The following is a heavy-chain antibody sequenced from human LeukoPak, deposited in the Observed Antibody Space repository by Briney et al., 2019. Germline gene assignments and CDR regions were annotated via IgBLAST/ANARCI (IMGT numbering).Heavy chain of an antibody. CDR1: GFSFSTHW. D-gene: IGHD6-19*01. Sequence: PGASLRLSCAASGFSFSTHWMNWVRQAPGGGLEWLANIKPDGSDRYYVDSVRGRFTISRDNAKNLVYLQIDSLRTEDTGVYYCSGRSGFSSIYWGQGTLVKVSS. CDR3: SGRSGFSSIY. V-gene: IGHV3-7*01. J-gene: IGHJ4*02. CDR2: IKPDGSDR.